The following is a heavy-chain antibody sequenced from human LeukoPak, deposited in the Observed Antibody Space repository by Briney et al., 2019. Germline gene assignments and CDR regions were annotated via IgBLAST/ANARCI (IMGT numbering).Heavy chain of an antibody. CDR3: ARLSTVTTSFDY. Sequence: SETLSLTCTVSGGSISSSNYYWGWIRQPPGKGLEWIGYIFNSGSTYYNPSLKSRVSMSVDTSKNQFSLKLSSVTAADTAVYYCARLSTVTTSFDYWGQGTLVTVSS. D-gene: IGHD4-11*01. J-gene: IGHJ4*02. V-gene: IGHV4-39*07. CDR2: IFNSGST. CDR1: GGSISSSNYY.